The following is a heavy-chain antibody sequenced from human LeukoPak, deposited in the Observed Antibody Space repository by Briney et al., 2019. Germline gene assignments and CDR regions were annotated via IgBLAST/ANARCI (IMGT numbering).Heavy chain of an antibody. D-gene: IGHD1-1*01. CDR1: GFTFSDYA. V-gene: IGHV3-30*04. J-gene: IGHJ6*03. CDR2: VADDGSSK. Sequence: GGSLRRSCAASGFTFSDYALQWLRQAPGKGLEWVAFVADDGSSKYYRDSVKGRFIISRDYSRNTLYLQMNSLRGEDTAVYYCARDGVTRRYNMYYYMDVWGKGTTVTVSS. CDR3: ARDGVTRRYNMYYYMDV.